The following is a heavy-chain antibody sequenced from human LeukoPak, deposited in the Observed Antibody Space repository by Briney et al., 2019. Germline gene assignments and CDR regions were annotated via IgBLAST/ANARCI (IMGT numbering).Heavy chain of an antibody. J-gene: IGHJ4*02. CDR3: AREEGSYPESLDY. Sequence: ASVKVSCEASGYTFTGYYIHWVRQAPGQGLEWMGWINPNSGDTNYAQKFQGRVTMTRDTSISTAYMELNRLTSDDTAVYYCAREEGSYPESLDYWGQGTLVTVSS. D-gene: IGHD1-26*01. CDR2: INPNSGDT. V-gene: IGHV1-2*02. CDR1: GYTFTGYY.